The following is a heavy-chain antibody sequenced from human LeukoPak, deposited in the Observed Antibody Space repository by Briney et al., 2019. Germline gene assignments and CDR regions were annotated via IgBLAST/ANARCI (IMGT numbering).Heavy chain of an antibody. CDR2: INHSGST. J-gene: IGHJ5*02. CDR1: GGSFSGYY. CDR3: ARRGIYGSGTPDP. D-gene: IGHD3-10*01. Sequence: SETLSLTCAVYGGSFSGYYWSWIRQPPGKGLEWIGEINHSGSTNYNPSLKSRVTISVDTSKNQFSLKLSSVTAADTAVYYCARRGIYGSGTPDPWGQGTLVTVSS. V-gene: IGHV4-34*01.